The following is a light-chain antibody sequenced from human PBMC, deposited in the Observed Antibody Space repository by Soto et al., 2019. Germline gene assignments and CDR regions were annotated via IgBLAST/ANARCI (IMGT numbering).Light chain of an antibody. V-gene: IGKV3-20*01. CDR1: QSVYNNY. J-gene: IGKJ1*01. Sequence: EIVLTQSPDTLSLSPGEGATLSCRASQSVYNNYLAWYQQKPGQAPRLLIHGAFSRATDSPDRCRGRGSGTVFTLTISRQEPEHFAVYYCLQYGSSVWTFGQGTRVEI. CDR3: LQYGSSVWT. CDR2: GAF.